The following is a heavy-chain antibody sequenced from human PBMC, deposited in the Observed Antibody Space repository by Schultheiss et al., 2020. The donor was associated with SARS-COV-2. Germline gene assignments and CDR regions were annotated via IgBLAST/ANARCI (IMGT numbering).Heavy chain of an antibody. V-gene: IGHV4-34*01. CDR3: ARDRVAVAGTLDY. D-gene: IGHD6-19*01. CDR1: GGSISSYY. CDR2: INHSGST. Sequence: SETLSLTCTVSGGSISSYYWSWIRQPPGKGLEWIGEINHSGSTNYNPSLKSRVTISVDTSKNQFSLKLSSVTAADTAVYYCARDRVAVAGTLDYWGQGTLVTVSS. J-gene: IGHJ4*02.